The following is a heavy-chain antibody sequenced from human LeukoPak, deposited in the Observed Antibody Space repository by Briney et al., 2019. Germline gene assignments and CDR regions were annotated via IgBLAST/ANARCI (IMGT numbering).Heavy chain of an antibody. CDR2: ISYDGSNK. V-gene: IGHV3-30*04. J-gene: IGHJ4*02. Sequence: PGGSLRLSCAASGFTFSSYAMHWVRQAPGKGLEWVAVISYDGSNKYYADSVKGRFIISRDNSKNTLYLQMNSLRAEDTAVYYCARDSGGGNPLMYWGQGTLVTVSS. D-gene: IGHD4-23*01. CDR1: GFTFSSYA. CDR3: ARDSGGGNPLMY.